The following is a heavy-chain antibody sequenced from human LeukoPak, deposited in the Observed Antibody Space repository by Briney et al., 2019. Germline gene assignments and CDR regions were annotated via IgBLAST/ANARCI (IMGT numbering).Heavy chain of an antibody. J-gene: IGHJ6*03. CDR2: ISSSSSYI. D-gene: IGHD6-13*01. Sequence: GGSLRLSCVASGFTFDDYAMYWVRQAPGKGLEWVSSISSSSSYIYYADSVKGRFTISRDNAKNSLYLQMNSLRAEDTAVYYCARDRAAAGPYYYMDVWGKGTTVTVSS. CDR1: GFTFDDYA. V-gene: IGHV3-21*01. CDR3: ARDRAAAGPYYYMDV.